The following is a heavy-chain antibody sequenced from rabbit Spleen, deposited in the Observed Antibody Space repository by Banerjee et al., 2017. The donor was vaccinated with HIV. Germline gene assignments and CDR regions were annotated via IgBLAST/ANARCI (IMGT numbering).Heavy chain of an antibody. CDR3: ARDLTDVIGWNFGW. V-gene: IGHV1S45*01. CDR2: IYAGSGDGT. CDR1: GFSFSGNYW. Sequence: QEQLEESGGDLVKPEGSLTLTCTASGFSFSGNYWICWVRQAPGKGLEWIASIYAGSGDGTYYASWAKGRFTISKTSSTTVTLQMTSLTAADTATYFCARDLTDVIGWNFGWWGPGTLVTVS. J-gene: IGHJ4*01. D-gene: IGHD1-1*01.